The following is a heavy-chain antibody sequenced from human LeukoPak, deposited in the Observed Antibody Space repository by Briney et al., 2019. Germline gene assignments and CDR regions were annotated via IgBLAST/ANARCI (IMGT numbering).Heavy chain of an antibody. CDR3: ATERAGERPRPLLSYYYMDV. V-gene: IGHV3-66*01. J-gene: IGHJ6*03. Sequence: GGSLRLSCAASGFTVSSNYMNWVRQAPGKGLEWVSVIYSGGSIYYADSVKARFTISRDNSKNTLYLQVNSLRAEDTAVYYCATERAGERPRPLLSYYYMDVWGKGTTVTISS. CDR1: GFTVSSNY. D-gene: IGHD3-16*01. CDR2: IYSGGSI.